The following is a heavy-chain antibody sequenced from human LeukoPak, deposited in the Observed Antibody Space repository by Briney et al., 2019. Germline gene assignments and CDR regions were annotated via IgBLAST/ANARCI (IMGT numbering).Heavy chain of an antibody. CDR3: AKDIAYYDILTGYPFDY. J-gene: IGHJ4*02. Sequence: PGGSLRLSCAVSGFSFSSYAMSWVRQAPGKGLEWVSAISGSGGSTYYADSVKGRFTISRDNSKNTLYLQMNSLRAEDTAVYYCAKDIAYYDILTGYPFDYWGQGTLVTVSS. CDR2: ISGSGGST. V-gene: IGHV3-23*01. CDR1: GFSFSSYA. D-gene: IGHD3-9*01.